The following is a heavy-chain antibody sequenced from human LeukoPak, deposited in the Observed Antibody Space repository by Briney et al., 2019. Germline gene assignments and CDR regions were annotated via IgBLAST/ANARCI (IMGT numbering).Heavy chain of an antibody. CDR1: GFTFSSYA. Sequence: GGSLRLSCAASGFTFSSYAMHWVRQAPGKGLEWVAVISYDGSNKYCADSVKGRFTISRDNAKNSLYLRMNSLRAEDTAVYYCARGIGTAYWGQGTLVTASS. CDR3: ARGIGTAY. D-gene: IGHD2-8*02. J-gene: IGHJ4*02. CDR2: ISYDGSNK. V-gene: IGHV3-30-3*01.